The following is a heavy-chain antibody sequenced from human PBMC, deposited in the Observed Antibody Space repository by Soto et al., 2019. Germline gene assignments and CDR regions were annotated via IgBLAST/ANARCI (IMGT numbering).Heavy chain of an antibody. Sequence: QVQLVQSGAEGKKPGASVQVYCKASGYTFTSYGISWVQQAPGQGLEWMGWISASNGNTKYAQKLQGRVTMTTDTTTSTAYMELRSLRSDDTAVYYGARDAAIGMNGYWGQGTLVTVSS. D-gene: IGHD1-1*01. CDR2: ISASNGNT. V-gene: IGHV1-18*01. CDR1: GYTFTSYG. J-gene: IGHJ4*02. CDR3: ARDAAIGMNGY.